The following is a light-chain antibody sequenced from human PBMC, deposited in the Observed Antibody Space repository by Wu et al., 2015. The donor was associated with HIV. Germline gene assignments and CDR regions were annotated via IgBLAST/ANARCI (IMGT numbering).Light chain of an antibody. J-gene: IGKJ2*03. CDR2: KAS. CDR3: QQYNSYSVS. V-gene: IGKV1-5*03. CDR1: QSISNW. Sequence: DIQMTQSPSTLSASVGDRVAITCRASQSISNWLAWYQQKPGKAPKVLTYKASSLQSGVPSRFSGSGSGTEFTLTISSLQPDDFATYYCQQYNSYSVSFGQGTKLEIK.